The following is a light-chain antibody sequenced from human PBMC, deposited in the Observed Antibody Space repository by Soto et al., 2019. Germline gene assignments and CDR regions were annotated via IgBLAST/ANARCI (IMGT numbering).Light chain of an antibody. Sequence: QSALTRPAPVSGSPGKSITFSCTGTSSDVGGYNYVSWYQQHPGKAPKLMIYDVSNRPSGVSNRFSGSKSGNTASLTISGLQAEDEADYYCSSYTSSSTLGFGGGTKLTVL. CDR2: DVS. CDR1: SSDVGGYNY. CDR3: SSYTSSSTLG. V-gene: IGLV2-14*01. J-gene: IGLJ2*01.